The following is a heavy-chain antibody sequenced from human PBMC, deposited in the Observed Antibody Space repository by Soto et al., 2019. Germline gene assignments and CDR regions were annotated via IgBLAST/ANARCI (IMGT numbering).Heavy chain of an antibody. CDR1: GYSFTSYW. CDR3: ERLFSSGYWFDP. CDR2: IYPGDSDT. V-gene: IGHV5-51*01. J-gene: IGHJ5*02. D-gene: IGHD3-22*01. Sequence: GAALKVSGKGCGYSFTSYWIGWVRQMPGKGLEWMGIIYPGDSDTRYSPSFQGQVTISADKSISTAYLQWSSLKASDTAMYYCERLFSSGYWFDPWGQGTLVTVSS.